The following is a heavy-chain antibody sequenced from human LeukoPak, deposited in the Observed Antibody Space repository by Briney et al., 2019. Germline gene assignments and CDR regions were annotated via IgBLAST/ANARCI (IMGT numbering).Heavy chain of an antibody. CDR3: ARVSGAPHYYYYYMDV. V-gene: IGHV1-69*05. D-gene: IGHD3-10*01. J-gene: IGHJ6*03. CDR2: IIPIFGTA. Sequence: SVKVSCKASGGTFSSYAISWVRQAPGQGLEWMGGIIPIFGTANYAQKFQGRVTITTDESTSTAYMELSSLRSEDTAVYYCARVSGAPHYYYYYMDVWGKGTTVTVSS. CDR1: GGTFSSYA.